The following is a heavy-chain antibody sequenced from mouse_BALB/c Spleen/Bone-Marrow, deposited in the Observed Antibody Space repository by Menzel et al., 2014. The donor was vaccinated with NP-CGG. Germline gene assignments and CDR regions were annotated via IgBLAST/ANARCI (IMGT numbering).Heavy chain of an antibody. V-gene: IGHV1-4*01. D-gene: IGHD2-2*01. CDR1: GYTFTTYT. J-gene: IGHJ4*01. CDR3: AKRDIYYGYDGNAMDY. Sequence: VQLQESGAELARPGASVKMSCKASGYTFTTYTMHWVKQRPGQGLEWIGYINPSSGYTNYNQKFKDKATLTADKSSSTAYVQLSSLTSEDSAVYFCAKRDIYYGYDGNAMDYWVKEPQSPSPQ. CDR2: INPSSGYT.